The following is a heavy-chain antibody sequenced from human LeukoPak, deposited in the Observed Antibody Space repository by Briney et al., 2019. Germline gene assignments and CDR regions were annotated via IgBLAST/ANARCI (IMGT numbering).Heavy chain of an antibody. CDR2: ISWNSGNI. D-gene: IGHD2-2*01. Sequence: PGGALRLSCEASGFNFDDYGMHWVRKVPGKGLKWVAGISWNSGNIGYADSVKGRFTISRDNAKKSLYLQMNSLRSEDTALYYCAKGVNAVWHYYMDVWGKGTAVTVSS. V-gene: IGHV3-9*01. CDR3: AKGVNAVWHYYMDV. CDR1: GFNFDDYG. J-gene: IGHJ6*03.